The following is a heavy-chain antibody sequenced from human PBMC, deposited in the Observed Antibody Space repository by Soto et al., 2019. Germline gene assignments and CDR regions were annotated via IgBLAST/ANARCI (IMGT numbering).Heavy chain of an antibody. CDR1: GFSLSDTRLG. CDR3: ARIRAGTSLEY. J-gene: IGHJ4*02. V-gene: IGHV2-26*01. Sequence: QVTLKESGPVLVKPTETLTLTCTVYGFSLSDTRLGVRWIRQPPGKALECLEHIFSKDETSYSTSLKSRLTISRDASKSQLVLLVPNMEPVNTATYYCARIRAGTSLEYWGLGTLVTVSS. CDR2: IFSKDET.